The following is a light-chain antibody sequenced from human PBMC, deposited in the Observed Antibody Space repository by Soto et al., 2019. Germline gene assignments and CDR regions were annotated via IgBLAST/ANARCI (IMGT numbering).Light chain of an antibody. J-gene: IGLJ2*01. CDR2: DSA. Sequence: SVLTQPPSVSAAPGQKVTISCSGSSSNIGNNYVSWYQQLPGTAPKRLIFDSAKRPPGIPDRFSGSKSGTSATLGITGLQTGDEADYYCGTWDSSLSGVVFGGGTKLTVL. V-gene: IGLV1-51*01. CDR1: SSNIGNNY. CDR3: GTWDSSLSGVV.